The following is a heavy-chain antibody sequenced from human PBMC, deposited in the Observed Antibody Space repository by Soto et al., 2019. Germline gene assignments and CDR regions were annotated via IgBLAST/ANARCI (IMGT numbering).Heavy chain of an antibody. V-gene: IGHV3-30-3*01. CDR2: ISYDGSNK. CDR1: GFTFSSYA. J-gene: IGHJ5*02. D-gene: IGHD3-16*01. CDR3: ARDPLLVNDYIPGWFDP. Sequence: QVQLVESGGGVVQPGRSLRLSCAASGFTFSSYAMHWVRQAPGKGLEWVAVISYDGSNKYYADSVKGRFTLSRDNSKNTPDLQMISLRAEYTAVYCSARDPLLVNDYIPGWFDPWGQGALGTVSS.